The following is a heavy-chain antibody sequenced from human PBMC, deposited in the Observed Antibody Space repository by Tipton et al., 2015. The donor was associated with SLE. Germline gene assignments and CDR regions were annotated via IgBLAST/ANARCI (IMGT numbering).Heavy chain of an antibody. J-gene: IGHJ4*02. D-gene: IGHD6-13*01. Sequence: SLRLSCAASGFTFSSYWMSWVRQAPGKGLEWVANIKQDGSEKYYVDSVKGRFTISRDNAKNSLYLQMNSLRAEDTAVYYCARGRKSAAGPDYFDYWGQGTPVTVSS. CDR3: ARGRKSAAGPDYFDY. V-gene: IGHV3-7*03. CDR2: IKQDGSEK. CDR1: GFTFSSYW.